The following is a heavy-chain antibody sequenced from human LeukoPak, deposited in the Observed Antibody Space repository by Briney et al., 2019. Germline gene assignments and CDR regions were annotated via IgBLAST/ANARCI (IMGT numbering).Heavy chain of an antibody. J-gene: IGHJ3*02. CDR1: GYTFTGYY. D-gene: IGHD1-26*01. Sequence: ASVKVSCKASGYTFTGYYMHWVRQAPGQGLEWMGWINPNSGGTNYAQKFQGRVTMTRDTSISTAYMELSRLRSDDTAVYYCARDGISGSFSGSHREGAFDIWGQGTMVTVSS. V-gene: IGHV1-2*02. CDR2: INPNSGGT. CDR3: ARDGISGSFSGSHREGAFDI.